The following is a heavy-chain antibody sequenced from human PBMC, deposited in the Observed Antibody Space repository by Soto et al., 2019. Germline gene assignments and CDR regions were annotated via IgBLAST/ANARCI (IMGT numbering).Heavy chain of an antibody. J-gene: IGHJ4*02. D-gene: IGHD4-17*01. CDR1: GFTFSSYS. Sequence: PGGSLRLSCAASGFTFSSYSMNWVRQAPGKGLEWVSYISSSGSTIYYADSVKGRFTISRDNAKNSLYLQMNSLRAEDTAVYYCARIGRLRRRDYWGQGTLVTVSS. V-gene: IGHV3-48*01. CDR3: ARIGRLRRRDY. CDR2: ISSSGSTI.